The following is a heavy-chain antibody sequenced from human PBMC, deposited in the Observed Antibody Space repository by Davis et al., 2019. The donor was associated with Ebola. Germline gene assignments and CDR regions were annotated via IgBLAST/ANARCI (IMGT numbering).Heavy chain of an antibody. CDR1: GFSFSTYT. CDR3: ARERSTYYDYIWGSYRFTDDAFDI. CDR2: IYSGGST. Sequence: PGGSLRLSCVASGFSFSTYTMNWVRQAPGKGLEWVSVIYSGGSTYYADSVKGRFTISRDNSKNTLYLQMNSLRAEDTAVYYCARERSTYYDYIWGSYRFTDDAFDIWGQGTMVTVSS. D-gene: IGHD3-16*02. V-gene: IGHV3-53*01. J-gene: IGHJ3*02.